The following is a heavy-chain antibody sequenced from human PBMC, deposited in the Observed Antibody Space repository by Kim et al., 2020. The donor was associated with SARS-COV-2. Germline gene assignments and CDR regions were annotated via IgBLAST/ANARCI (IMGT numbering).Heavy chain of an antibody. Sequence: GGSLRLSCAASGFTFSSYVMSWVRQTPGKGLEWVSAISGTGDDTYYGDSVKGRFTISRDNSKNTVYLQMNSLRAEDTAVYFCAKDADAYDEIMTGYFWG. D-gene: IGHD3-9*01. CDR3: AKDADAYDEIMTGYF. CDR1: GFTFSSYV. V-gene: IGHV3-23*01. J-gene: IGHJ4*01. CDR2: ISGTGDDT.